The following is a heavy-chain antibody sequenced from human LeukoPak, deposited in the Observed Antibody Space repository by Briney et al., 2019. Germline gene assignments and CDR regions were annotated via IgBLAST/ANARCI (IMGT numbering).Heavy chain of an antibody. CDR2: IKQDGSEK. CDR3: AKDLSSGYPHAFDI. Sequence: GGSLRLSCAASGFTFSSYWMSWVRQAPGKGLEWVANIKQDGSEKYYVDSVKGRFTISRDNAKNSLYLQMNSLRPEDTAVYYCAKDLSSGYPHAFDIWGQGTMVTVSS. V-gene: IGHV3-7*01. CDR1: GFTFSSYW. D-gene: IGHD3-22*01. J-gene: IGHJ3*02.